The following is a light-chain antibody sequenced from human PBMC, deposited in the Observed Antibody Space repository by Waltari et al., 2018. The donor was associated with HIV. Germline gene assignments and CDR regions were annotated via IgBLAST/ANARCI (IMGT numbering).Light chain of an antibody. CDR1: DSDFGFYNF. J-gene: IGLJ3*02. V-gene: IGLV2-14*01. Sequence: SALTQPASVSGFPGQSITISCTGADSDFGFYNFVSWYQQHPGKVPKVLLYEGDSRASGVSDRFSGSKSGNTASLTISGLQTEDEADYYCASYTANHTVMFGGGTKVTVL. CDR2: EGD. CDR3: ASYTANHTVM.